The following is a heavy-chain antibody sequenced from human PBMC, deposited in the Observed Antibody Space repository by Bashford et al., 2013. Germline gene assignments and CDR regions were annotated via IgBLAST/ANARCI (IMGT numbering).Heavy chain of an antibody. CDR2: IYHSGST. V-gene: IGHV4-4*02. CDR3: ARRDSSGYHDAFDI. CDR1: GGSISSSNW. J-gene: IGHJ3*02. Sequence: SETLSLTCAVSGGSISSSNWWSWVRQPPGKGLEWIGEIYHSGSTNYNPSLKSRVTISVDKSKNQFSLKLSSVTAADTAVYYCARRDSSGYHDAFDIWGQGTMVTVSS. D-gene: IGHD3-22*01.